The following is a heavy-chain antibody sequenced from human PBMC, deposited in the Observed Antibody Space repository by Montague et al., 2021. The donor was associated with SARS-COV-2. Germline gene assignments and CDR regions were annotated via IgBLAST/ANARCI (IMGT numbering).Heavy chain of an antibody. V-gene: IGHV4-59*11. Sequence: SETLSLTCPQWCRGTQAQNGRAHVRTPVTNLERIPPIHCSRSTNYNPSLKSRVTISLDTSNHLFSLEVRSVTAADTAIYYCAREPVYSFGPFMDVWGQGTTVSVSS. CDR2: IHCSRST. J-gene: IGHJ6*02. D-gene: IGHD5-18*01. CDR3: AREPVYSFGPFMDV. CDR1: CRGTQAQ.